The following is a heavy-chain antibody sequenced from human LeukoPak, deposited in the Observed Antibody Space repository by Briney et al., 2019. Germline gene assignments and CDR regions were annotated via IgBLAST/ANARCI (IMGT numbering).Heavy chain of an antibody. CDR2: VNPSSGNT. Sequence: ASVKVSCKAAGYTFSSYDINWVRQAPGQGLEWMGWVNPSSGNTGYTQKFQGRVTMTRDTSISTAYMELSSLRSEDTALYYCARMRGYTYEYWYLDLWGRGTLVTVSS. V-gene: IGHV1-8*01. J-gene: IGHJ2*01. CDR1: GYTFSSYD. D-gene: IGHD5-18*01. CDR3: ARMRGYTYEYWYLDL.